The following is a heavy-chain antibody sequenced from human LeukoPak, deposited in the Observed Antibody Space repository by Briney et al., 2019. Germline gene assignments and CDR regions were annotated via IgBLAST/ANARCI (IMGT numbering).Heavy chain of an antibody. D-gene: IGHD6-19*01. CDR2: ISGSGGST. CDR3: ARDPRSSGWYDY. J-gene: IGHJ4*02. Sequence: GGSLRLSCAASGFTFSSYAMSWVRQAPGKGLEWVSAISGSGGSTYYADSVKGRFTISRDNSKNSLYLQMNSLRAEDTAVYYCARDPRSSGWYDYWGQGTLVTVSS. CDR1: GFTFSSYA. V-gene: IGHV3-23*01.